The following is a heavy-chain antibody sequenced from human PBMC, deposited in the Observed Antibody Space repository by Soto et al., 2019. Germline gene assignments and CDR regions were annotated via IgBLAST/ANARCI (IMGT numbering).Heavy chain of an antibody. CDR2: IYYYGST. CDR1: GGSISGRSYY. V-gene: IGHV4-39*01. D-gene: IGHD6-13*01. J-gene: IGHJ5*02. CDR3: ASQDSSNWYDWFDP. Sequence: PSETLSLTCTVSGGSISGRSYYWGWIRQPPGKGLEWIGTIYYYGSTYYNPSLKSRVTVSVDTSKNQFSLKLSSVTAADTAVYYCASQDSSNWYDWFDPWGQGTLVTVSS.